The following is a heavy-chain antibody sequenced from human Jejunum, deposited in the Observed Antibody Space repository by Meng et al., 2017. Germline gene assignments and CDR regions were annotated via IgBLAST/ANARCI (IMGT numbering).Heavy chain of an antibody. CDR1: GYPRSIYA. CDR2: INTDTVNP. V-gene: IGHV7-4-1*02. Sequence: QVQLVQSGSGVRIPGASVTVSCKAAGYPRSIYAMNWVRQAPGQGLEWMGWINTDTVNPTYAQGFTGRFVFSVDTSVSTAYLQITSLQAEDTAVYYCARTSGYRNWFDPWGQGTLVTVSS. D-gene: IGHD3-3*01. CDR3: ARTSGYRNWFDP. J-gene: IGHJ5*02.